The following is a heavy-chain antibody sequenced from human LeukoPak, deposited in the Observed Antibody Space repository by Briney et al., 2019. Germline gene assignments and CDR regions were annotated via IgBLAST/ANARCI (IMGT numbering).Heavy chain of an antibody. CDR1: GGTFSSYA. CDR3: AGAVRGVMSGDGAFDI. J-gene: IGHJ3*02. D-gene: IGHD3-10*01. V-gene: IGHV1-69*06. Sequence: GASVKVSCKASGGTFSSYAISWVRQAPGQGLEWMGGIIPTFGTANYAQKFQGRVTITADKSTSTAYMELSSLRSEDTAVYYCAGAVRGVMSGDGAFDIWGQGTMVTVSS. CDR2: IIPTFGTA.